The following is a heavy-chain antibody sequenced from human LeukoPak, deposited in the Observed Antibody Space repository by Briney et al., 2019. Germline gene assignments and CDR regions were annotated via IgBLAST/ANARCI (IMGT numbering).Heavy chain of an antibody. D-gene: IGHD1-26*01. V-gene: IGHV3-21*01. J-gene: IGHJ6*02. CDR2: ISSSSSYI. Sequence: GGSLRLSCAASGFTFSSYSMNWVRQAPGKGLEWVSSISSSSSYIYYADSVKGRFTISRDNAKNSLYLQMNSLRAEDTAVYYCARDDPPEWELLRYYYYYGMDVWGQGTTVTVSS. CDR3: ARDDPPEWELLRYYYYYGMDV. CDR1: GFTFSSYS.